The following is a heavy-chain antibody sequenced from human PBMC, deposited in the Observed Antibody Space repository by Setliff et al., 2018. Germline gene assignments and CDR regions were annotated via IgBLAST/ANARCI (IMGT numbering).Heavy chain of an antibody. CDR1: GFTFSDYY. CDR3: ARDSSRIQDTYYYYFGMDV. Sequence: PGGSLRLSCAASGFTFSDYYMSWIRQAPGKGLEWVSYISSSGSTIYYADSVKGRFTISRDNAKNSLYLQMNSLRAEDTAVYYCARDSSRIQDTYYYYFGMDVWGQGTPVTVSS. CDR2: ISSSGSTI. D-gene: IGHD5-18*01. J-gene: IGHJ6*02. V-gene: IGHV3-11*04.